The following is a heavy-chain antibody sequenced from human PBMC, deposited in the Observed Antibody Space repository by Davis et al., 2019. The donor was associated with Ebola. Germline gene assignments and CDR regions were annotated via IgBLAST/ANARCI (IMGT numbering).Heavy chain of an antibody. D-gene: IGHD1-1*01. CDR1: GGSISNYY. CDR2: IYYSGST. J-gene: IGHJ4*02. Sequence: SETLSLTCTLSGGSISNYYWSWIRQPPGKGLEWIGYIYYSGSTNYNPSLKSRVTISVDTSKNQFSLKLSSVTAADTAVYYCARAQFPTTSDHWGQGTLVTVSS. CDR3: ARAQFPTTSDH. V-gene: IGHV4-59*01.